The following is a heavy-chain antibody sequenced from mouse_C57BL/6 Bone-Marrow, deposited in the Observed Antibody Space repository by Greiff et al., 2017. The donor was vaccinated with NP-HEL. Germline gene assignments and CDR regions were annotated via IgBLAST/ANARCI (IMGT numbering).Heavy chain of an antibody. CDR1: GFNIKDDY. D-gene: IGHD1-1*01. CDR2: IDPENGDT. V-gene: IGHV14-4*01. CDR3: TLYGYYFDY. Sequence: VQLQQSGAELVRPGASVKLSCTASGFNIKDDYMHWVKQRPEQGLEWIGWIDPENGDTEYASKFQGKATITADTSSNTAYLQLSSLTSEDTAVYYCTLYGYYFDYRGQGTTLTVSS. J-gene: IGHJ2*01.